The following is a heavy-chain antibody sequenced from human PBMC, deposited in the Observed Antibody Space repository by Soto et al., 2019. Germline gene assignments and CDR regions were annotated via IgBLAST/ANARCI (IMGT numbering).Heavy chain of an antibody. J-gene: IGHJ5*02. Sequence: QVQLVESGGGVVQPGRSLRLSCAASGFTFSSYAMHWVRQAPGKGLEWVAVISYDGSNKYYADSVKGRFTISRDNSKNTLYLQMNSLRAEDTAVYYCARLFRPAANAPGWFDPWGQGTLVTVSS. CDR3: ARLFRPAANAPGWFDP. V-gene: IGHV3-30-3*01. D-gene: IGHD2-2*01. CDR2: ISYDGSNK. CDR1: GFTFSSYA.